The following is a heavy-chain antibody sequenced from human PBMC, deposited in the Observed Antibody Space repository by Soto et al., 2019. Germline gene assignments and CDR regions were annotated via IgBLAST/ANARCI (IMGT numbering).Heavy chain of an antibody. CDR2: IYYSGST. CDR1: GGSISSYY. CDR3: AAGRLRPHYFDY. V-gene: IGHV4-59*08. Sequence: SETLSLTCTVSGGSISSYYWSWIRQPPGKGLEWIGYIYYSGSTNYNPSLKSRVTISVDTSKNQFSLKLSSVTAADTAVYYCAAGRLRPHYFDYWGQGTLVTVSS. D-gene: IGHD3-16*01. J-gene: IGHJ4*02.